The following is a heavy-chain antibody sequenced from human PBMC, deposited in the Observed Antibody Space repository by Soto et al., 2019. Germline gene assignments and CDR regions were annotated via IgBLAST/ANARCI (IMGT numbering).Heavy chain of an antibody. V-gene: IGHV3-23*01. CDR2: ISGSGDRT. D-gene: IGHD2-15*01. J-gene: IGHJ4*02. CDR3: VKDDGGSPSTPPL. CDR1: GITISNYP. Sequence: ESGGGLVQPGGSLRLSCAASGITISNYPMSWVRQAPGKGLDWVSGISGSGDRTYYADSAKGRFTISKDISKNSLSLQLDSLGGDDTAVYFCVKDDGGSPSTPPLWGQGTLVTVSS.